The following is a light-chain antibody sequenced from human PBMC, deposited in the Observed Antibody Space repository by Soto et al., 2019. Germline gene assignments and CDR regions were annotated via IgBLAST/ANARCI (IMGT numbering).Light chain of an antibody. CDR1: QDISNY. J-gene: IGKJ4*01. Sequence: DVQMTQSPSSVSASVGDKVTITCRASQDISNYLAGFQQKPGKAPKSLMFAASTLQSGVPSKFSGSGSETDFTLTISSLQPEDCATYFCQQYDTSPLTFGGGTRVEIK. V-gene: IGKV1-16*02. CDR3: QQYDTSPLT. CDR2: AAS.